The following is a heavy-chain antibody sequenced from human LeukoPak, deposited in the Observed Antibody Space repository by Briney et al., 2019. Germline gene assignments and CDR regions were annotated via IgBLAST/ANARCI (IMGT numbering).Heavy chain of an antibody. D-gene: IGHD3-10*01. CDR1: GFTFSSYW. CDR2: LKQDGSEK. J-gene: IGHJ4*02. Sequence: PGGSLRLSCAASGFTFSSYWMSWVRQAPGKGLEWVANLKQDGSEKYYVDSVKGRFTISRDNAKNSLYLQMNSLRAEDTAVYYCARRGVRGSGSYYPYWGQGTLVTVSS. V-gene: IGHV3-7*01. CDR3: ARRGVRGSGSYYPY.